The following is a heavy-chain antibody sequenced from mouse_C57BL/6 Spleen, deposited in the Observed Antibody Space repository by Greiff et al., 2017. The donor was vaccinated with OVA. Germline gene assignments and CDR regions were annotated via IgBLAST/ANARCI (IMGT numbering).Heavy chain of an antibody. CDR3: AQYGSSYEDY. CDR1: GYTFTSYW. D-gene: IGHD1-1*01. V-gene: IGHV1-69*01. J-gene: IGHJ2*01. Sequence: QVQLQQPGAELVMPGASVKLSCKASGYTFTSYWMPWVKQRPGQGLEWIGEIDPSDSYPNYNQQFKGKSTLTVDKSSITAYMQLSSLTSEDSAVYDWAQYGSSYEDYWGKGTTLTVSS. CDR2: IDPSDSYP.